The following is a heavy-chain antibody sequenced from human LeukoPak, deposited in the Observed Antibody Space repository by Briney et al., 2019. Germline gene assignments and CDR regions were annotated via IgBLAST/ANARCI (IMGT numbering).Heavy chain of an antibody. J-gene: IGHJ4*02. CDR2: ISGSGGST. V-gene: IGHV3-23*01. CDR3: AKVYSSGWYYFDY. Sequence: GGSLRLSCSASGFTFSSYAMSWVRQAPGKGLEWVSAISGSGGSTYYADSVKGRFTISRDNSKNTLYLQMNSLRAEDTAVYYCAKVYSSGWYYFDYWGQGTLVTVSS. CDR1: GFTFSSYA. D-gene: IGHD6-19*01.